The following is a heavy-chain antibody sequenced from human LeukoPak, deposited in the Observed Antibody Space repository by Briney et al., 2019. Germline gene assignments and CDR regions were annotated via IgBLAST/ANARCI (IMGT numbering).Heavy chain of an antibody. D-gene: IGHD6-13*01. CDR1: GGTFSSYA. J-gene: IGHJ5*02. CDR2: IIPIFGTA. V-gene: IGHV1-69*13. CDR3: ARLTMEGISWFDP. Sequence: SVTVSCKASGGTFSSYAISWVRQAPGQGLEWMGGIIPIFGTANYAQKFQGRVTITADESTSTAYMELSSLRSEDTAVYYCARLTMEGISWFDPWGQGTLVTVSS.